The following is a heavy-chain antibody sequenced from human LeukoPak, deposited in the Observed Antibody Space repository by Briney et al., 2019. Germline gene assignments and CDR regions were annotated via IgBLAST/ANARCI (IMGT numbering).Heavy chain of an antibody. J-gene: IGHJ5*02. V-gene: IGHV4-59*01. Sequence: SETLSLTCTVSGGSISRYYWSWIRQPPGKGLEWIGYISYSGSTNFNPSLKSRVTISVDTSRNQFSLKLSSVTAADTAVYYCAREGTAGTNLNWFDPWGQGTLVTVSS. D-gene: IGHD1-1*01. CDR1: GGSISRYY. CDR2: ISYSGST. CDR3: AREGTAGTNLNWFDP.